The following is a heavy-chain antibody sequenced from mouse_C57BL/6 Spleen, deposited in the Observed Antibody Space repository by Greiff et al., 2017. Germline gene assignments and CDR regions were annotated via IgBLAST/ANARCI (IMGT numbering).Heavy chain of an antibody. CDR2: INPGSGGT. V-gene: IGHV1-54*01. CDR3: ARVAYDYPFAY. CDR1: GYAFTNYL. Sequence: VQLQQSGAELVRPGTSVKVSCKASGYAFTNYLIEWVKQRPGQGLEWIGVINPGSGGTNYNEKFKGKATLTADKSSSTAYMQLSSLTSEDSAVYFCARVAYDYPFAYWGQGTLVTVSA. D-gene: IGHD2-4*01. J-gene: IGHJ3*01.